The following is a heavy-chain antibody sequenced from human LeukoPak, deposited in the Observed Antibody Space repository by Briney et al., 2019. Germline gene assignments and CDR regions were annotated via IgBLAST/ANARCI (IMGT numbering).Heavy chain of an antibody. Sequence: SETLSLTCTVSVGSISSYYWSWIRQPPWKGLEWIGYIYYSGSTNYNPSLKSRVTISVDTSKNQFSLKLSSVTAADTAVYYCATSYSSSWGPLDVWGQGTTVTVSS. CDR2: IYYSGST. D-gene: IGHD6-13*01. CDR3: ATSYSSSWGPLDV. J-gene: IGHJ6*02. V-gene: IGHV4-59*01. CDR1: VGSISSYY.